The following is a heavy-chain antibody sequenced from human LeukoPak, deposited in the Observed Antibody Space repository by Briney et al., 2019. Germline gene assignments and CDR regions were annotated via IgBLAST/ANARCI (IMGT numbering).Heavy chain of an antibody. V-gene: IGHV3-74*01. CDR1: GFAFSSYW. CDR2: INTDGAST. CDR3: ARGTAATAGIDY. D-gene: IGHD6-25*01. J-gene: IGHJ4*02. Sequence: GRSLRLSCTASGFAFSSYWMFWVRQNPGQWLVWFSQINTDGASTTYGDPAKGRCTTSRDNAQNTPYLQMNRLRVEGTAVYYCARGTAATAGIDYWGQGTLVTVSS.